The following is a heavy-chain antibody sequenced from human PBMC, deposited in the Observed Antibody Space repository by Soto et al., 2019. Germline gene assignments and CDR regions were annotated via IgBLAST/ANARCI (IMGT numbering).Heavy chain of an antibody. CDR3: ARRSIYYDSNGYYFDY. D-gene: IGHD3-22*01. Sequence: PSETLSLTCTVSGGSISSSSYYWGWIRQPPGKGLEWIGSIYYSGSTYYNPSLKSRVTISVDTSKNQYSLKLSSVTAADTAVYFCARRSIYYDSNGYYFDYWGQGTLVTVSS. V-gene: IGHV4-39*01. CDR2: IYYSGST. CDR1: GGSISSSSYY. J-gene: IGHJ4*02.